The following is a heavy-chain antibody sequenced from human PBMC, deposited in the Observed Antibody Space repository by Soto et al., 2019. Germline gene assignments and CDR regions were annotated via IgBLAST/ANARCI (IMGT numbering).Heavy chain of an antibody. CDR3: ARDKGGYCSGGSCYYHYYYYMDV. J-gene: IGHJ6*03. V-gene: IGHV3-21*01. D-gene: IGHD2-15*01. CDR2: ISSSSSYI. CDR1: GFTFSSYS. Sequence: EVQLVESGGGLVKPGGSLRLSCAASGFTFSSYSMNWVRQAPGKGLEWVSSISSSSSYIYYADSVKGRFTISRDNAKNSLYLQMNSLRAEDTAVYYCARDKGGYCSGGSCYYHYYYYMDVWGKGTTVTVSS.